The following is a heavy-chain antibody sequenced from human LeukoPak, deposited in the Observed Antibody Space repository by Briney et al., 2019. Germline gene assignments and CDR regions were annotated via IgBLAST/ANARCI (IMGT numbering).Heavy chain of an antibody. V-gene: IGHV4-39*01. D-gene: IGHD3/OR15-3a*01. CDR2: IYYSGNT. CDR1: GFTFISYG. CDR3: ARQTGSGLFILP. Sequence: GSLRLSCAASGFTFISYGMSWVRQAPGKGLEWIGSIYYSGNTYYNASLKSQVSISIDTSKNQFSLRLTSVTAADTAVYYCARQTGSGLFILPGGQGTLVTVSS. J-gene: IGHJ4*02.